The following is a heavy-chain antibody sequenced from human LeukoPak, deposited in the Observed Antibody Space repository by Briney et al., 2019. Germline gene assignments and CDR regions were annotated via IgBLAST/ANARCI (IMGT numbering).Heavy chain of an antibody. CDR1: GYTFTSYG. Sequence: ASVKVSCKASGYTFTSYGISWVRLAPGQGLEWMGWISGYNGNTNYAQKLQGRVTVTTDTSTSTAYMELRSLRFDDTAVYYCARDGAAADNGNWFDPWGQGTLVTVSS. CDR2: ISGYNGNT. D-gene: IGHD6-13*01. J-gene: IGHJ5*02. CDR3: ARDGAAADNGNWFDP. V-gene: IGHV1-18*01.